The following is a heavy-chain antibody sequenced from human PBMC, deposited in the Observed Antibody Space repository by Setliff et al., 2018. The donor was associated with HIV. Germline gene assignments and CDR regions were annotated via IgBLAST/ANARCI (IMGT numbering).Heavy chain of an antibody. J-gene: IGHJ4*02. V-gene: IGHV5-51*01. D-gene: IGHD1-26*01. CDR2: TYPGDFVT. CDR1: GYSFTNYW. CDR3: TRRRRAPGIEDLEAY. Sequence: GESLKISCQASGYSFTNYWIGWVRQMPGKGLEWIGVTYPGDFVTRYGPSFQGQVFISADRSVTTAYLQWDSLKASDTAMYYCTRRRRAPGIEDLEAYWGQGTLVTVSS.